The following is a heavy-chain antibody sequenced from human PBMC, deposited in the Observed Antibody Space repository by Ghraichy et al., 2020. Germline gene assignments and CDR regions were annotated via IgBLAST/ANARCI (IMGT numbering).Heavy chain of an antibody. CDR3: ARETHNYYYGMDV. J-gene: IGHJ6*02. CDR1: GFTVSSNY. Sequence: LSLTCAASGFTVSSNYMSWVRQAPGKGLEWVSVIYSGGSTYYADSVKGRFTISRDNSKNTLYLQMNSLRAEDTAVYYCARETHNYYYGMDVCGQGTTVTVSS. CDR2: IYSGGST. V-gene: IGHV3-53*01.